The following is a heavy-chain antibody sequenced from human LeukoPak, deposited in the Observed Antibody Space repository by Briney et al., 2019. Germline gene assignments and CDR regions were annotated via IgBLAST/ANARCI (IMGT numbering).Heavy chain of an antibody. CDR2: ISSSGSTI. Sequence: GGSLRLSCAASGFTFSSYEMNWVRQAPGKGLEWVSYISSSGSTIYYADSVKGRFTISRDNAKNSLYLQMNSLRAEDTAVYYCARDRIDTRFLEWLSTGYSDYWGQGTLVTVSS. CDR3: ARDRIDTRFLEWLSTGYSDY. D-gene: IGHD3-3*01. CDR1: GFTFSSYE. V-gene: IGHV3-48*03. J-gene: IGHJ4*02.